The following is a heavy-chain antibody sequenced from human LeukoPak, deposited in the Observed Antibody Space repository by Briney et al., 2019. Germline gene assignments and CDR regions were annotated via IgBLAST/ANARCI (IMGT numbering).Heavy chain of an antibody. CDR2: INHSGST. J-gene: IGHJ4*02. D-gene: IGHD2-21*01. Sequence: SEALSLTCAVYGGSFSGYYWSWIRQPPGKGLEWIGEINHSGSTNYNPSLKSRVTISVDTSKNQFSLKLSSVTAADTAVYYCAREAPYSIDYWGQGTLVTVSS. V-gene: IGHV4-34*01. CDR3: AREAPYSIDY. CDR1: GGSFSGYY.